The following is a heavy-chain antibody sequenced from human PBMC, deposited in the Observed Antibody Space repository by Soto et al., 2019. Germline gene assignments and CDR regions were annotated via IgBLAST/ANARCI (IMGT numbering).Heavy chain of an antibody. CDR2: IWYDGSNK. CDR3: ARAYCGGTCYSGMDV. V-gene: IGHV3-33*01. CDR1: GFTFSSYG. J-gene: IGHJ6*02. D-gene: IGHD2-21*01. Sequence: QVQLVESGGGVVQPGRSLRLSCAASGFTFSSYGMHWVRQAPGKGLEWVAVIWYDGSNKYYADSVKGRFTISRDNSKNTLNLQMTSLRVEDTAVYYCARAYCGGTCYSGMDVWGQGTTVTVSS.